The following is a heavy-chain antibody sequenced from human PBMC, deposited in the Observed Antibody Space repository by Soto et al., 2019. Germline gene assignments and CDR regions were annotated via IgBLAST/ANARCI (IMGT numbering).Heavy chain of an antibody. CDR1: GVSISSSNW. CDR2: ISHSGST. Sequence: QVQLQESGPGLVKPSGTLSLTCAVSGVSISSSNWWNWVRQPPGKGLERIGQISHSGSTNYNPSLNSRVTISVDKSKNQFSLKLSSVTAAAAAVYYCARAGRGYCSGGSWYSGLYGMDVWGQGTTVTVSS. J-gene: IGHJ6*02. D-gene: IGHD2-15*01. V-gene: IGHV4-4*02. CDR3: ARAGRGYCSGGSWYSGLYGMDV.